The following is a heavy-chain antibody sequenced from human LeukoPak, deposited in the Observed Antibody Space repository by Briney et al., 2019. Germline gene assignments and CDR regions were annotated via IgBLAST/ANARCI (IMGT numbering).Heavy chain of an antibody. CDR3: ARRRYFDWSYTPPTGFDP. J-gene: IGHJ5*02. V-gene: IGHV4-4*02. Sequence: PSETLSLTCAVSGGSISSRNWWSWVRQPPGKGLEWIGEIYHSGSTNYNPSLKTRVTISVDTSKNQFSLKLSSVTAADTAVYYCARRRYFDWSYTPPTGFDPWGQGTLVTVSS. CDR2: IYHSGST. D-gene: IGHD3-9*01. CDR1: GGSISSRNW.